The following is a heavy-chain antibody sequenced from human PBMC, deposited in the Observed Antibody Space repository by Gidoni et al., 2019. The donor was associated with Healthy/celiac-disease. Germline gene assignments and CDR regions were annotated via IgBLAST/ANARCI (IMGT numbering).Heavy chain of an antibody. CDR2: ISSNGGST. D-gene: IGHD5-12*01. CDR1: GFTFSSYA. J-gene: IGHJ4*02. V-gene: IGHV3-64D*06. CDR3: VKNKEKGYKYYFDY. Sequence: EVQLVESGGGLVQPGGSLRLSCSASGFTFSSYAMHWVRQAPGKGLEYVSAISSNGGSTYYADSVKGRFTISRDNSKNTLYLQMSSLRAEDTAVYYCVKNKEKGYKYYFDYWGQGTLVTVSS.